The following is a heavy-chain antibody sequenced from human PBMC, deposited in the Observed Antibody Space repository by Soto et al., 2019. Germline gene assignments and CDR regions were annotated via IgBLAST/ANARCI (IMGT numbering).Heavy chain of an antibody. V-gene: IGHV1-18*01. CDR1: GYTFTSYG. D-gene: IGHD6-19*01. CDR2: ISAYNGNT. J-gene: IGHJ6*02. Sequence: VASVKVSCKASGYTFTSYGISWVRQAPGQGLEWMGWISAYNGNTNYAQKLQGRVTMTTDTSTSTAYMELRSLRSDDTAVYYCARPLYSSGWYGGGYYYYGMDVWGQGTTVTAP. CDR3: ARPLYSSGWYGGGYYYYGMDV.